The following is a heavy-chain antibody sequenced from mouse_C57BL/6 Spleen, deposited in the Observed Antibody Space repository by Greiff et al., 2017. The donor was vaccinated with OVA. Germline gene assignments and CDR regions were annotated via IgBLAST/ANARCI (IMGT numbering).Heavy chain of an antibody. J-gene: IGHJ3*01. V-gene: IGHV5-17*01. CDR3: ARGFCEGFAY. Sequence: EVKVVESGGGLVKPGGSLKLSCAASGFTFSDYGMHWVRQAPEKGLEWVAYLSSGSSTINYAATVKGRFTISRSNATTTLFLQMTSLRSEDTAMYYCARGFCEGFAYWGQGTLVTVSA. CDR1: GFTFSDYG. CDR2: LSSGSSTI. D-gene: IGHD6-1*01.